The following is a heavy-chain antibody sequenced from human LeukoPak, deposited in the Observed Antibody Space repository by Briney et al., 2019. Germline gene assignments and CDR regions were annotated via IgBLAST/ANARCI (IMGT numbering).Heavy chain of an antibody. J-gene: IGHJ6*02. CDR3: AKEEEDRYYDFWSGYYPTHYYYYGMDV. CDR1: GFTFSSYG. CDR2: ISYDGSNK. V-gene: IGHV3-30*18. Sequence: QPGRSLRLSCAASGFTFSSYGMHWVRQAPGKGLEWVAVISYDGSNKYYADSVKGRFTISRDNSKNTLYLQMNSLRAEDTAVYYCAKEEEDRYYDFWSGYYPTHYYYYGMDVRGQGTTVTVSS. D-gene: IGHD3-3*01.